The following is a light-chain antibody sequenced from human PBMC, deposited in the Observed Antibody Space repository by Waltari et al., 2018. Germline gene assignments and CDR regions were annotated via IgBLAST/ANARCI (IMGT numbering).Light chain of an antibody. V-gene: IGLV1-51*02. CDR3: GTWDSSLSGAV. Sequence: QSVLTQPPSVSAAPGQRVTISCSGGSSNIGNNYVSWYRQFPGTAPKLLISENTERPSGIPGRFSGSTSGTSATLDITGLQAGDEADSYCGTWDSSLSGAVFGGGTHLTVL. CDR2: ENT. CDR1: SSNIGNNY. J-gene: IGLJ7*01.